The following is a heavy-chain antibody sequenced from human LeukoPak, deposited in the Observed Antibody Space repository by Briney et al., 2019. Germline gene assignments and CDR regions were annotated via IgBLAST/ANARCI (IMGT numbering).Heavy chain of an antibody. V-gene: IGHV1-18*01. CDR3: ARWEAAADSFDY. D-gene: IGHD6-13*01. J-gene: IGHJ4*02. Sequence: ASVKVSCKASGYTFTSYGISWVRQAPGQGLEWMGWISAYNGNTKYAQKVQGRVTMTTDTSTSTASMELRSLRSDDTAVHYCARWEAAADSFDYWGQGTLVTVSS. CDR1: GYTFTSYG. CDR2: ISAYNGNT.